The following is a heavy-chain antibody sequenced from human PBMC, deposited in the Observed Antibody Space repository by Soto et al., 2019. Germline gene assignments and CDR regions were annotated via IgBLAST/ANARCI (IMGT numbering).Heavy chain of an antibody. CDR3: ARDSHGPLDY. CDR2: ISSNGGST. V-gene: IGHV3-64*01. J-gene: IGHJ4*02. CDR1: GFTFSSYA. Sequence: GGSLRLSCAASGFTFSSYAMHWVRQAPGKGLEYVSAISSNGGSTYYANSVKGRFTISRDNSKNTLYLQMGSLRAEDMAVYYCARDSHGPLDYWGQGTLVTVSS.